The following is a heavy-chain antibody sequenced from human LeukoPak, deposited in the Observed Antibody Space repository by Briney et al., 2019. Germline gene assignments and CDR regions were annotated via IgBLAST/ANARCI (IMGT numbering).Heavy chain of an antibody. V-gene: IGHV5-51*01. CDR2: IYPGDSDT. CDR3: ARLSDGYNDY. Sequence: GESLKISCKSSGYTFTSYWIGWVRQMPGKGLEWMGIIYPGDSDTRYSPSFQGQVTISADKSITTAYLHWGSLTASDTAMYYCARLSDGYNDYWGQGTLVTVSS. J-gene: IGHJ4*02. CDR1: GYTFTSYW. D-gene: IGHD5-24*01.